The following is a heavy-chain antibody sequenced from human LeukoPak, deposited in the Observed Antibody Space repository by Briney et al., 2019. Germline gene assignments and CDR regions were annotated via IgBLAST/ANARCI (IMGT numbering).Heavy chain of an antibody. Sequence: GGSLRLSCAASGFTFTSYAMSWVRQAPGKGLEWVSATSGSGGDTYYADSVKGRFTISRDNSKNTLYLQMNSLRAEDTAVYYCAKDRSCTNNICHGDFDYWGQGTLVTVSS. V-gene: IGHV3-23*01. J-gene: IGHJ4*02. CDR3: AKDRSCTNNICHGDFDY. CDR1: GFTFTSYA. CDR2: TSGSGGDT. D-gene: IGHD2-8*01.